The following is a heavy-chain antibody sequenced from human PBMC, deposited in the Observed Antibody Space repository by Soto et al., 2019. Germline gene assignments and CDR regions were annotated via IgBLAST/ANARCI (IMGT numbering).Heavy chain of an antibody. J-gene: IGHJ4*02. CDR2: ISSYGGST. CDR1: GFTFSSYA. D-gene: IGHD3-22*01. V-gene: IGHV3-64*01. CDR3: ARDPDSSGYYYFDY. Sequence: EVQLAESGGGLVQPGGSLRLSCAASGFTFSSYAMHWVRQAPGKGLEYVSAISSYGGSTYYANSVKGRFTISRDNSQNTLYPQMGSLRAEDMAVYYCARDPDSSGYYYFDYWGQGTLVTVSS.